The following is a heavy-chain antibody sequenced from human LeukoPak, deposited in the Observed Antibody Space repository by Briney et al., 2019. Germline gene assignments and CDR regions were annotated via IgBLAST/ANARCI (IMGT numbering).Heavy chain of an antibody. CDR3: AKDPRTGAVSGIFYFDY. J-gene: IGHJ4*02. V-gene: IGHV3-30*04. CDR2: ILYDGSNK. CDR1: GLTFSSHP. Sequence: GGSLRLSCAASGLTFSSHPMHWVRQAPGRGLEWVGVILYDGSNKYYADSVKGRFTISRDNSKNTLYLQMDSLRPEDTAVYYCAKDPRTGAVSGIFYFDYWGQGTLVTLSS. D-gene: IGHD6-19*01.